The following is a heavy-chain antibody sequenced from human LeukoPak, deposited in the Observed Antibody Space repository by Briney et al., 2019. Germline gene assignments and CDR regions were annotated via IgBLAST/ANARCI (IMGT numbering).Heavy chain of an antibody. CDR3: AKSYSSSWCIDY. V-gene: IGHV3-23*01. D-gene: IGHD6-13*01. J-gene: IGHJ4*02. CDR2: ISGSGGST. CDR1: GVTFSSYA. Sequence: GGSLRLSCAASGVTFSSYAMSWVRQAPGKGLEWVSAISGSGGSTYYADSVKGRFTISRDNSKNTLYLQMNSLRAEDTAVYYCAKSYSSSWCIDYWGQGTLVTVSS.